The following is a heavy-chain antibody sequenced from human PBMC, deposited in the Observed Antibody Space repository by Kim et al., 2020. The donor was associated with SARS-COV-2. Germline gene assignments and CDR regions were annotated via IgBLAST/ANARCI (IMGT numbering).Heavy chain of an antibody. V-gene: IGHV4-59*01. CDR2: FYNSGST. Sequence: SETLSLTCDISGGSISIYYWSWVRQPPGKGLEWIGYFYNSGSTDYNPSLKSRATISADTSKNQVSLRLSSVTAADTAMYYCVRDRELGSWGRGMRVTVSS. D-gene: IGHD3-10*01. CDR3: VRDRELGS. CDR1: GGSISIYY. J-gene: IGHJ5*02.